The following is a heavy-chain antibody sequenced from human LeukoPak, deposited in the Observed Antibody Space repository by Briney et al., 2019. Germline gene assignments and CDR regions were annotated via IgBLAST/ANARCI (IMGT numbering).Heavy chain of an antibody. Sequence: RPGGPLRLSCSASGFTFSSYAMTWVRQAPGKGLEWISAISGSGTSTYYADSVKGRFTISRDSPKNTLYLQMNSLRAEDTAVYYCAKGSDTSGYDPFDCWGEGALVTVSS. CDR2: ISGSGTST. CDR3: AKGSDTSGYDPFDC. V-gene: IGHV3-23*01. CDR1: GFTFSSYA. J-gene: IGHJ4*02. D-gene: IGHD3-22*01.